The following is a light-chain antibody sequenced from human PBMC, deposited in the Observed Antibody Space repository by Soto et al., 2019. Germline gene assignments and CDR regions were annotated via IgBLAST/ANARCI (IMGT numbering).Light chain of an antibody. J-gene: IGKJ1*01. CDR2: GAS. V-gene: IGKV3-20*01. CDR3: QQYDSSPWT. CDR1: QSVSTY. Sequence: AKCQATLSVSPWDRATLSCRASQSVSTYLAWYQHKPGQAPRLLIYGASSRATGVPDRFSGSGSGTDFTLTISRLEPDDFATYYCQQYDSSPWTFGQGTKVDIK.